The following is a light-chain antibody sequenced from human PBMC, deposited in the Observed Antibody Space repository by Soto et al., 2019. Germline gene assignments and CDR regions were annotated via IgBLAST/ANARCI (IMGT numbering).Light chain of an antibody. V-gene: IGKV3-20*01. J-gene: IGKJ3*01. Sequence: EIGLTQSPGTLSLSPGERATLSCRASQSVSSSYLAWNQQKPGQAPRILIYGASSRATGLPDRCSSSGSGTDFTLTIMRLEPEDFAVYDCQQYGSSPLFTFGPGTKVDIK. CDR3: QQYGSSPLFT. CDR1: QSVSSSY. CDR2: GAS.